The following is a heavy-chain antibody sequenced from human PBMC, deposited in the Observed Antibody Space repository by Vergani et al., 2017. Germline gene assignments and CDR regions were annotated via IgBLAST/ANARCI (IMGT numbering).Heavy chain of an antibody. J-gene: IGHJ5*02. D-gene: IGHD3-10*01. Sequence: QVQLQESGPGMVKPSQTLSLTCTVSGGSISSGGYYWSWIRQHPGKGLEWIGYIYYSGSTYYNPALKSRVTISVDTSKNQFSLKLSSVTAADTAVYYCARAPMVRGVIRFDPWGQGTLVTVSS. CDR2: IYYSGST. V-gene: IGHV4-31*03. CDR1: GGSISSGGYY. CDR3: ARAPMVRGVIRFDP.